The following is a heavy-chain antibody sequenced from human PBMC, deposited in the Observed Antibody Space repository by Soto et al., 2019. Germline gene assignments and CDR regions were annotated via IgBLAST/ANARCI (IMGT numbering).Heavy chain of an antibody. Sequence: QVQLVESGGGVVQPGRSLGLSRAVPGFTFSSYDMHWVRQAPGKGLEWVAAISKDGNNKYYADSVEGRFTVSRDNSKNTLNLQMNTLRPEDTAVYFCARGDYWGQGTLVTVSS. CDR2: ISKDGNNK. CDR3: ARGDY. J-gene: IGHJ4*02. V-gene: IGHV3-30-3*01. CDR1: GFTFSSYD.